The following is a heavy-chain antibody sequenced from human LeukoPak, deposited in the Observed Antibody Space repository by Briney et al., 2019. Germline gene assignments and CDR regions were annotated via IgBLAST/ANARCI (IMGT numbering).Heavy chain of an antibody. CDR3: HYSSRLRYYYGMDV. V-gene: IGHV4-34*01. CDR1: GGSFSGYY. Sequence: SETLSLTCAAYGGSFSGYYWSWIRQPPGKGLEWIGEINHSGSNNYNPSLKSRVTISVDTSKNQFSLKLSSVTAADTAVYYCHYSSRLRYYYGMDVWGKGTTVTVSS. CDR2: INHSGSN. J-gene: IGHJ6*04. D-gene: IGHD6-13*01.